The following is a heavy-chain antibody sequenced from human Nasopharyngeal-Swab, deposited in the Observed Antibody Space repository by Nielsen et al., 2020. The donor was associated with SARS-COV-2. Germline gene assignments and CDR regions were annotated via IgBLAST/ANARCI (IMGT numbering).Heavy chain of an antibody. CDR3: ASLGDSSGYYYRIDGYAHDAHGAFDI. V-gene: IGHV3-30-3*01. CDR2: ISYDGSNK. J-gene: IGHJ3*02. D-gene: IGHD3-22*01. Sequence: WIRQPPGKGLEWVAVISYDGSNKYYADSVKGRFTISRDNSKNTLYLQMNSLRAEDTAVYYCASLGDSSGYYYRIDGYAHDAHGAFDIWGQGTMVTVSS.